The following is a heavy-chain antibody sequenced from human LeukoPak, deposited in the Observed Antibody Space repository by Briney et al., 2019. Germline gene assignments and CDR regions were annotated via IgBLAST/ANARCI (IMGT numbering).Heavy chain of an antibody. D-gene: IGHD1-14*01. CDR1: GFTFDDYA. CDR3: AKSTEPPEDYYYGMDV. J-gene: IGHJ6*02. V-gene: IGHV3-9*01. CDR2: ISWNSGSI. Sequence: GRSLRLSCAASGFTFDDYAMHWVRHAPGKGLEWASGISWNSGSIGYADSVKGRFTISRDNAKNSLYLQMNSLRAEDTALYYCAKSTEPPEDYYYGMDVWGQGTTVTVSS.